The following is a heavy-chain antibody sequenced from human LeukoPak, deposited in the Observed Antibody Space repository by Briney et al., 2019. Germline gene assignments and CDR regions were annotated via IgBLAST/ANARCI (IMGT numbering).Heavy chain of an antibody. J-gene: IGHJ4*02. Sequence: GGSLRLSCVASGVTFSSYGMHWVRQAPGKGLEWVAAISYDGSNEYYADSVQGPFTISRDNSKNTLYLQMNSLRPEDTAVYYCASGGGYDILLPFDYWGQGTLVTVSS. V-gene: IGHV3-30*19. CDR3: ASGGGYDILLPFDY. D-gene: IGHD3-9*01. CDR2: ISYDGSNE. CDR1: GVTFSSYG.